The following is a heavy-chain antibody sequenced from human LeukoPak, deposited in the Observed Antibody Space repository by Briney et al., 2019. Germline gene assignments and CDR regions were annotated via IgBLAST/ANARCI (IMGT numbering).Heavy chain of an antibody. CDR3: ASLPRYCSGGTCRDTFDI. CDR2: IYYSGST. D-gene: IGHD2-15*01. CDR1: GGSISCSSYY. J-gene: IGHJ3*02. Sequence: SETLPLTCTVSGGSISCSSYYWGWIRQPRGKGLEWIGSIYYSGSTYYNPTLKSRVTISVDTSKSQFSLKLSSVTAADTAMYYCASLPRYCSGGTCRDTFDIWGQGTMVTVSS. V-gene: IGHV4-39*01.